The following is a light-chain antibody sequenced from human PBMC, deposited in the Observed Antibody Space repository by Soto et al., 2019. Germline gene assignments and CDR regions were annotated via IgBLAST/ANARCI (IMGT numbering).Light chain of an antibody. CDR3: QQSYSTPVT. V-gene: IGKV1-39*01. CDR2: AAS. J-gene: IGKJ5*01. CDR1: QGISSW. Sequence: DIQMTQSPSSLSASVGDRVTITCRASQGISSWLAWYQQKPGKAPKLLISAASSLRSGVPSRFSGSGYETDFSVTISSLQPEDAATYYCQQSYSTPVTFGQGTRLEIK.